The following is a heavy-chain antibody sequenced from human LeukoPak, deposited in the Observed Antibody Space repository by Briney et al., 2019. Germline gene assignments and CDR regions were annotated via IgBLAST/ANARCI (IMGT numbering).Heavy chain of an antibody. CDR1: GGSISSSNW. CDR2: IYHSGST. Sequence: PSETLSPTCAVSGGSISSSNWWSWVRQPPGKGLEWIGGIYHSGSTNYNPSLKSRVTISVDKSKNQFSLKLSSVTAADTAVYYCARMDSSGYYPYYFDYWGQGTLVTVSS. J-gene: IGHJ4*02. V-gene: IGHV4-4*02. CDR3: ARMDSSGYYPYYFDY. D-gene: IGHD3-22*01.